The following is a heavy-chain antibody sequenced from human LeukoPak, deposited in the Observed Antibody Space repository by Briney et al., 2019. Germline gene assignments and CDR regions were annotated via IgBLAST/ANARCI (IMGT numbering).Heavy chain of an antibody. CDR3: ARAAYCSGGSCSNWFDP. CDR1: GYTFTSYY. J-gene: IGHJ5*02. D-gene: IGHD2-15*01. V-gene: IGHV1-46*01. CDR2: INPSGGST. Sequence: ASVKVSCKASGYTFTSYYMHWVRQAPGQGLEWRGVINPSGGSTSYAQKFQGRVTMTRDMSTSTVYMELSSLRSEDTAVYYCARAAYCSGGSCSNWFDPWGQGTLVTVSS.